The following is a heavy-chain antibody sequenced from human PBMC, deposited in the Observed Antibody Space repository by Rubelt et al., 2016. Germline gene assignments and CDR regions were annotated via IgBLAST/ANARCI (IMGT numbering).Heavy chain of an antibody. CDR1: GFTFSSYW. J-gene: IGHJ6*02. Sequence: EVQLVESGGGLVQPGGSLRVSCAASGFTFSSYWMSWVRQAPGKGLEWVANIKEDGSEKYYVDSVKGRFIISRDNSKNTLYLQMNSLRVEDTAVYYCARARDYYYYHMDVWGQGTTVTVSS. CDR3: ARARDYYYYHMDV. CDR2: IKEDGSEK. V-gene: IGHV3-7*01.